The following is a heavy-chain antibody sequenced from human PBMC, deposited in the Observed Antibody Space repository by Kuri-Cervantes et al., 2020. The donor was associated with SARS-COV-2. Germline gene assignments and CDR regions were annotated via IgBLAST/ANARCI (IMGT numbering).Heavy chain of an antibody. CDR3: ARGPTPIVGATHFDY. Sequence: ESLKISCAASGFTFSSYSMNWIRQPPGKGLEWIGEINHSGSTNYNPSLKSRVTISVDTSKNQFSLKLSSVTAADTAVYYCARGPTPIVGATHFDYWGQGTLVTVSS. CDR2: INHSGST. J-gene: IGHJ4*02. V-gene: IGHV4-34*01. CDR1: GFTFSSYS. D-gene: IGHD1-26*01.